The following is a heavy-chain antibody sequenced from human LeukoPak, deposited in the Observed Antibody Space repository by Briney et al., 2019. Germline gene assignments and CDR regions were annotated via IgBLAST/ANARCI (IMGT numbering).Heavy chain of an antibody. Sequence: ASVKVSCKASGYTFTGYYIHWVRQAPGQGLEWMGWINPNIGGTNYSRKFQGRVTMTRDTSISTAYMELTRLRSDDTAIYYCAREGAKGSGYNFDYWGQGTLVTVSS. CDR2: INPNIGGT. V-gene: IGHV1-2*02. CDR3: AREGAKGSGYNFDY. CDR1: GYTFTGYY. J-gene: IGHJ4*02. D-gene: IGHD5-24*01.